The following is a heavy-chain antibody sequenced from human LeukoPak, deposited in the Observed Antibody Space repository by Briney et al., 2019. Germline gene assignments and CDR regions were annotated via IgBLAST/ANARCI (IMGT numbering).Heavy chain of an antibody. D-gene: IGHD3-10*01. Sequence: PGGSLRLSCAASGFTFTTYWMSWVRQAPGKGLEWVANIKQDGTEKYYVDSVKGRFTISRDNAKNSLYLQMNSLRVEETAVYYCAKVAKYYYGSETYYFFEHWGQGTPVTASS. CDR3: AKVAKYYYGSETYYFFEH. CDR1: GFTFTTYW. J-gene: IGHJ4*02. CDR2: IKQDGTEK. V-gene: IGHV3-7*01.